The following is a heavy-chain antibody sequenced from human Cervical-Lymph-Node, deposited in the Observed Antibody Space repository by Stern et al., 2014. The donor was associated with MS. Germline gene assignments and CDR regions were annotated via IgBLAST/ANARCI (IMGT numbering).Heavy chain of an antibody. Sequence: MQLVESGAEVKKPGASMKVSCKASGYTFTNYYIHWLRQAPGQGLEWMGVIDASGGSTNYAQRFQGRVTMTRDTSTSTVYMELSSLGSEDTAVYYCARPASAGMSYFDSWGQGTLVTISS. V-gene: IGHV1-46*01. CDR2: IDASGGST. D-gene: IGHD6-13*01. CDR1: GYTFTNYY. CDR3: ARPASAGMSYFDS. J-gene: IGHJ4*02.